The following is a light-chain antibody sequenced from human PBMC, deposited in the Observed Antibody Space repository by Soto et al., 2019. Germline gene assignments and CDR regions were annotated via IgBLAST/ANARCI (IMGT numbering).Light chain of an antibody. Sequence: EILLTQSPATLSVSPGERATLSCRASQSVNNNLAWYQQKLGQPPRVLIYGASTRDTGIPARFTGSGSGTEFILTITRLQSEDSAVYYCQEYNTWPWTFGQGTKVDIK. V-gene: IGKV3-15*01. J-gene: IGKJ1*01. CDR3: QEYNTWPWT. CDR2: GAS. CDR1: QSVNNN.